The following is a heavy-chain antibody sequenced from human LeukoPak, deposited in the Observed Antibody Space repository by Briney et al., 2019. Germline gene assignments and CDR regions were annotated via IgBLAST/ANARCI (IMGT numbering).Heavy chain of an antibody. CDR3: ARDAYYSSGTYFDS. D-gene: IGHD3-10*01. CDR2: ISKDGSDK. J-gene: IGHJ4*02. V-gene: IGHV3-30*01. CDR1: GFTFTNYA. Sequence: GSLRLSCAASGFTFTNYAMHWVRQAPGKGLEWVTVISKDGSDKNYADSVKGRFTISRDNSVNTLFLQMNSLRTDDTAVYFCARDAYYSSGTYFDSWGQGTLVTVSS.